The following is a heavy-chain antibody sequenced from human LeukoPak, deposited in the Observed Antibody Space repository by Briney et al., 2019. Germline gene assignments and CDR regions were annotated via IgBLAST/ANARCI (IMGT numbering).Heavy chain of an antibody. Sequence: PGGSLRLSCAASGFTFSKYAMHWVRQAPGKGLEYASAISSNGDSTYYANSVKGRFTISRDNSKHTLYLQMGSLRVEDMGVYYCAREGASSGSYSYWGQGTLVTVSS. CDR1: GFTFSKYA. CDR2: ISSNGDST. J-gene: IGHJ4*02. V-gene: IGHV3-64*01. CDR3: AREGASSGSYSY. D-gene: IGHD1-26*01.